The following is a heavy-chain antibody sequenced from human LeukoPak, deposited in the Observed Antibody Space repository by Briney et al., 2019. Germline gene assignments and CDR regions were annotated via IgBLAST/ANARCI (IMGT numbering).Heavy chain of an antibody. CDR1: GGSISSYY. V-gene: IGHV4-59*08. CDR3: ASGGRSSSSWFDP. Sequence: SETLSLTCTVSGGSISSYYWSWIRQPPGKGLEWIGYIYYSGSTNYNPSLKSRVTISVDTSKNQFSLKLTSVTVADTAVYYCASGGRSSSSWFDPWGQGTLVTVSS. CDR2: IYYSGST. J-gene: IGHJ5*02. D-gene: IGHD6-6*01.